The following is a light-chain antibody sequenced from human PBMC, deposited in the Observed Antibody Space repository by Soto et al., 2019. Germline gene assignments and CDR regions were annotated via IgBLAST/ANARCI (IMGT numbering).Light chain of an antibody. J-gene: IGKJ5*01. CDR3: QKFYDLPIT. CDR1: QDISDV. V-gene: IGKV1-33*01. Sequence: DIQMTQSPSSLSASVGDRVTITCQASQDISDVLNWYQQQPGKAPKVLIYDASKLQTGVPSRFSGRGSGKDFTLTISRLQTDESGTYYCQKFYDLPITCGQGKHWRL. CDR2: DAS.